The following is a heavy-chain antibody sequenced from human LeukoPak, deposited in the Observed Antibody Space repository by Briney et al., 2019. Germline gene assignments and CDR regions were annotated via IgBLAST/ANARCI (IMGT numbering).Heavy chain of an antibody. Sequence: PGGSLRLSCTASGFTFGDYAMSWFRKAPGQGREWVGFIRSKTSGGTTEYAASVKGRFTISRDDSKSIAYLQMNSLKTEDTAVYYCTRAQKSYYGSGSYYPFDYWGQGTLVTVSS. J-gene: IGHJ4*02. CDR3: TRAQKSYYGSGSYYPFDY. CDR2: IRSKTSGGTT. CDR1: GFTFGDYA. D-gene: IGHD3-10*01. V-gene: IGHV3-49*03.